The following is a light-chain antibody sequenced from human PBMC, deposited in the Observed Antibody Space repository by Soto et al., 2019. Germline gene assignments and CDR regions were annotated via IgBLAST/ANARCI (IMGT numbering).Light chain of an antibody. J-gene: IGLJ3*02. V-gene: IGLV2-8*01. Sequence: QSALTQPPSASGSPGQSVTITCTGTSSDVGAYNHVSWYQQHPGNAPKLIMYEVSRRPSGVPDRFSGSKSGNTASLTVSGLQAEDEADYYCSSYSGSGNSWVFGGGTQLTVL. CDR2: EVS. CDR3: SSYSGSGNSWV. CDR1: SSDVGAYNH.